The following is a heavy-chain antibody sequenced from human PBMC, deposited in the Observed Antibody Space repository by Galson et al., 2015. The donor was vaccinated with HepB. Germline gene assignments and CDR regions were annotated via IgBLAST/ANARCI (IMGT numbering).Heavy chain of an antibody. Sequence: SVKVSCKASGYTFTSYDISWVRQVPGQGPEWMGWINSNNNNQNYAPKLQGRLTLATDPSTRTAYMELRNLISDDTAIYYCARDTSGWLDLWGQGTLVTVSS. CDR2: INSNNNNQ. V-gene: IGHV1-18*04. D-gene: IGHD3-22*01. J-gene: IGHJ5*02. CDR1: GYTFTSYD. CDR3: ARDTSGWLDL.